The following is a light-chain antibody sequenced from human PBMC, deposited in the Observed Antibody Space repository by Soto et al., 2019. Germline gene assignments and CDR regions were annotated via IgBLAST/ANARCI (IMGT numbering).Light chain of an antibody. CDR2: GAS. J-gene: IGKJ1*01. CDR3: QQYGSSGT. Sequence: DIVLTQSPGTLSLSPGERATLSCRASQSVSNNYLAWYQQKPGQAPRLLIYGASNRATGIPDRFSGSGSGTDFTLTIRRMEPEDFAVYYCQQYGSSGTFGQGTKVDIK. CDR1: QSVSNNY. V-gene: IGKV3-20*01.